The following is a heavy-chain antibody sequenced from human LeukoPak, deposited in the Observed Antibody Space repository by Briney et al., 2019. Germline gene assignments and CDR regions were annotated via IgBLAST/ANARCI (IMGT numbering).Heavy chain of an antibody. CDR3: ARGPSSNWSGLDF. V-gene: IGHV3-74*01. CDR1: GFSFSGHW. CDR2: ISPTGSTT. Sequence: GGSLRLSCAASGFSFSGHWMHWARQLPGKGLVWVSRISPTGSTTSYADSVKGRFIVSRDNAKNTLYLQVNNLRAEDTAVYYCARGPSSNWSGLDFWGQGTPLTVSS. D-gene: IGHD6-13*01. J-gene: IGHJ4*02.